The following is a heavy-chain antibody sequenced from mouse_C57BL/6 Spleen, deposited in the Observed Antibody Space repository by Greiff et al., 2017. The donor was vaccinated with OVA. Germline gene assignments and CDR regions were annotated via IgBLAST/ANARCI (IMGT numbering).Heavy chain of an antibody. CDR1: GYSFTGYF. D-gene: IGHD1-1*02. CDR2: INPYNGDT. J-gene: IGHJ2*01. V-gene: IGHV1-20*01. CDR3: ARYGADCSAPFDY. Sequence: VQLQQSGPELVKPGDSVKISCKASGYSFTGYFMNWVMQSHGKSLEWIGRINPYNGDTFYNQKFKGKATLTVDKSTSTAHMELRSRTAEDSAVYYCARYGADCSAPFDYWGQGTTLTVSS.